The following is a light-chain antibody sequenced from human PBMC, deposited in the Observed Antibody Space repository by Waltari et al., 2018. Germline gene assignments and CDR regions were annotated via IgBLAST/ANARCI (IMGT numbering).Light chain of an antibody. CDR3: CSYVSNTYV. J-gene: IGLJ1*01. Sequence: QSALTQPASVSGSPGQSLTISCTGTTGDAWTYNLVSCYHQHPGKAPKLIIVEGTTRPSGVSNRFFASKSGNTASLTISGLQADDEADYHCCSYVSNTYVFGTGTKVTVL. V-gene: IGLV2-23*01. CDR1: TGDAWTYNL. CDR2: EGT.